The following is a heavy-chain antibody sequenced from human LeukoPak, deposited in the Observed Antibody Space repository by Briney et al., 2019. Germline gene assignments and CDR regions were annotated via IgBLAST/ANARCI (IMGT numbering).Heavy chain of an antibody. Sequence: GGSLRLSCAASGFTFSSYSMNWVRQAPGKGLEWVSSISSSSSYIYYADSVKGRFTISRDNAKNSLYLQMNSLRAEDTAVYYCTRVPYCDYWSSDYWGQGTLVTVSS. CDR2: ISSSSSYI. D-gene: IGHD4-17*01. CDR1: GFTFSSYS. CDR3: TRVPYCDYWSSDY. J-gene: IGHJ4*02. V-gene: IGHV3-21*01.